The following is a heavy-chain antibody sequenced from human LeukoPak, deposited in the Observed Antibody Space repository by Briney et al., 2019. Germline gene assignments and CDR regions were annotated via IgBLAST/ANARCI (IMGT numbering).Heavy chain of an antibody. V-gene: IGHV4-61*08. Sequence: SETLSLTCTVSGGSVSSSGSYWSWIRQPPGKGLEWFAYIYYSGSTTYNPSLKSRVIISVDTSKNQFSLRLSSVTAADTAVYYCARRRSSGSDLSWGQGTLVTVSS. CDR3: ARRRSSGSDLS. J-gene: IGHJ4*02. D-gene: IGHD6-19*01. CDR1: GGSVSSSGSY. CDR2: IYYSGST.